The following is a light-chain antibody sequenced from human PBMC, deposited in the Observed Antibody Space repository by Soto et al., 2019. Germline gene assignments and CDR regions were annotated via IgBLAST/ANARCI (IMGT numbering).Light chain of an antibody. Sequence: QSALTQPASVSGSPGQSITISCTGTSSDVGAYNYVSWYQQHPGKAPKLMIYAVNDRPSGVSDRFSGSKSGNTASLTISGLQAEDEADYYCSSYTRSTTLVVFGGGTKLTV. CDR1: SSDVGAYNY. V-gene: IGLV2-14*01. CDR2: AVN. J-gene: IGLJ3*02. CDR3: SSYTRSTTLVV.